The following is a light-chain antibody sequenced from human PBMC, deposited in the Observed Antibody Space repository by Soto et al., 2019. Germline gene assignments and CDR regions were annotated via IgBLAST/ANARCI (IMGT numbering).Light chain of an antibody. CDR2: GAS. J-gene: IGKJ4*01. V-gene: IGKV3-15*01. CDR1: QSISST. CDR3: QQYSTWPLT. Sequence: EVVMTQSPATLSVSPRERATLSCRASQSISSTLAWYQQKPGHSPRLLLYGASTRATGIPARFSGSGSGTEFTLTISSLQSEDFAVYYCQQYSTWPLTFGGGTKVEIK.